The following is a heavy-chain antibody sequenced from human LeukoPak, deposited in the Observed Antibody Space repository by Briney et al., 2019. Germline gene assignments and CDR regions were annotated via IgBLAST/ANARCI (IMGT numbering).Heavy chain of an antibody. J-gene: IGHJ5*02. Sequence: PSETLSLTCTVAGGSISSVGYYWSWIRQHPGKGLEWIGDIYYSGSTYYNPSLKSRGTISVDTSKTQLSLKLSSVTAADTAVYYCARNYYGSGSYKRAKTNWFDPWGQGNLVTVSS. CDR3: ARNYYGSGSYKRAKTNWFDP. D-gene: IGHD3-10*01. CDR2: IYYSGST. CDR1: GGSISSVGYY. V-gene: IGHV4-30-4*08.